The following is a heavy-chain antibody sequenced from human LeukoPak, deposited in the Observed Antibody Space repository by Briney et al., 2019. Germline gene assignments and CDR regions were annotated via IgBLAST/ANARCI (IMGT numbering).Heavy chain of an antibody. Sequence: SETLSLTCTVSGGAISTYHWSWIRQPPGKGLEWIGYIYFRGNTKYNPSLKSRVTISADMSKNQFSLELDSVTAADTAVYYCARDRAYYYTDFWGKGTTVTVSS. CDR2: IYFRGNT. D-gene: IGHD2-21*01. J-gene: IGHJ6*03. V-gene: IGHV4-59*12. CDR3: ARDRAYYYTDF. CDR1: GGAISTYH.